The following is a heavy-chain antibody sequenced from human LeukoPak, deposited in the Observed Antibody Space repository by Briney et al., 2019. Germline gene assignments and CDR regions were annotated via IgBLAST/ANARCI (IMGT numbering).Heavy chain of an antibody. Sequence: GGSLRLSCAASGFTFSSYWMSWVRQAPGKGLEWVANIKQDGSEKYYVDSVKGRFTISRDNAKNSLYLQMNSLRAEDTAVYYCARELSHSSSWINDACDIWGQGTMVTVSS. CDR3: ARELSHSSSWINDACDI. D-gene: IGHD6-13*01. V-gene: IGHV3-7*01. J-gene: IGHJ3*02. CDR2: IKQDGSEK. CDR1: GFTFSSYW.